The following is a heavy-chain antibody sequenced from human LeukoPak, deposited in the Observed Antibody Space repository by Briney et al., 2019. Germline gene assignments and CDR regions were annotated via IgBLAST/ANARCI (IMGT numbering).Heavy chain of an antibody. D-gene: IGHD3-22*01. CDR3: ARGGFDSSGYTHYFDY. J-gene: IGHJ4*02. V-gene: IGHV1-2*02. Sequence: ASVKVSCKASGYTFTGYYMHWVRQAPGQGLEWMGWINPNSGGTNYAQKFQGRVTMTRDTSISTAYMELSRLRSDDTAVYYCARGGFDSSGYTHYFDYWGQGTLVTVSS. CDR1: GYTFTGYY. CDR2: INPNSGGT.